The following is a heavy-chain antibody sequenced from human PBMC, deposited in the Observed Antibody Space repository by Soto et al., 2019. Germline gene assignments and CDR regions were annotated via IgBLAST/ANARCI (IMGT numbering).Heavy chain of an antibody. V-gene: IGHV4-31*03. CDR2: IYYSGST. J-gene: IGHJ6*02. Sequence: SETLSLTCTVSGGSISSGGYYWSWIRQHPGKGLEWIGYIYYSGSTYYNPSLKSRVTISVDTSKNQFSLKLSSVTAADTAVYYCARGIGEATGYYGMDVWGQGTTVTVSS. CDR3: ARGIGEATGYYGMDV. D-gene: IGHD3-10*01. CDR1: GGSISSGGYY.